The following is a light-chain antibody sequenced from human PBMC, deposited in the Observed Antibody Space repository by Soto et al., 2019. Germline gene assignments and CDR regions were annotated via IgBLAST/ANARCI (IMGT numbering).Light chain of an antibody. J-gene: IGLJ2*01. V-gene: IGLV2-11*01. CDR3: CSYAGSYTLV. Sequence: QSVLTQPRSVSGSPGQSVTISRTGTSSDVGGYNYVSWYQQHPGKAPKLMIYDVSKRPSGVPDRFSGSKSGNTASLTISGLQAEDEADYYCCSYAGSYTLVFGGGTKVTV. CDR1: SSDVGGYNY. CDR2: DVS.